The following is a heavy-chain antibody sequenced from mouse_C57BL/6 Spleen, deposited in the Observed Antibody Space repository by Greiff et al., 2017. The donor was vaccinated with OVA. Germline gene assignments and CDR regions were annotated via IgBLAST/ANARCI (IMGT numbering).Heavy chain of an antibody. CDR3: VRDEDDYEDYAMDY. V-gene: IGHV10-3*01. CDR1: GFTFNTYA. D-gene: IGHD2-4*01. Sequence: EVKLVESGGGLVQPKGSLTLSCAASGFTFNTYAMPWVRQAPGKGLEWVARIRRISSIYATYYADSVKDRFTISRDDSQSMLYLQMNNLKTEDTAMYYCVRDEDDYEDYAMDYWGQGTSVTVSS. J-gene: IGHJ4*01. CDR2: IRRISSIYAT.